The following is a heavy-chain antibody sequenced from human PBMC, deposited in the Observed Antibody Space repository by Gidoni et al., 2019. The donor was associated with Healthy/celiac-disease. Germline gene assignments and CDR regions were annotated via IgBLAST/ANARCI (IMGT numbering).Heavy chain of an antibody. Sequence: EVQLVETGGGLIQPGGSLRLSCAASGFTVSSNYMCWVRPAPGKGLEWFSVIYSGGSTYYADSVKGRFTISRDNSKNTLYLQMNSLRAEDTAVYYCARLTYYYDSSGYSRYFDYWGQGTLVTVSS. J-gene: IGHJ4*02. V-gene: IGHV3-53*02. CDR3: ARLTYYYDSSGYSRYFDY. CDR1: GFTVSSNY. CDR2: IYSGGST. D-gene: IGHD3-22*01.